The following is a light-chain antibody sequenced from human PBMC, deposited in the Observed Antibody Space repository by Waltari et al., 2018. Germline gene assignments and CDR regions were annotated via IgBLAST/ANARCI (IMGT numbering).Light chain of an antibody. CDR2: EAT. J-gene: IGLJ2*01. CDR3: SSYTTDATHVL. Sequence: QSALTQPASVSGSPGQSVTISCTGASTDIGSYDLVSWYRHVPGKAPPVISYEATKRTSDTPDRLSGSKSGNTASLTISGLRAEDEADYYCSSYTTDATHVLFGGGTKLTVL. V-gene: IGLV2-14*02. CDR1: STDIGSYDL.